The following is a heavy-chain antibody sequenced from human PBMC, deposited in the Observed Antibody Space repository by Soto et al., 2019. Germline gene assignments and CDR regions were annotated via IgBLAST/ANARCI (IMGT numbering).Heavy chain of an antibody. CDR2: LSSSSSYI. V-gene: IGHV3-21*01. CDR3: AGGGIMYGDYRSMDV. J-gene: IGHJ6*03. Sequence: EVQLVESGGGLVKPGGSLRLSCAASGFTFSSYNMNWVRQAPGKGLEWVSSLSSSSSYIYYADSVKGRFTISRDNAKNSLYLQMNGLRAEETAVYYCAGGGIMYGDYRSMDVWGKGTTVTVSS. D-gene: IGHD4-17*01. CDR1: GFTFSSYN.